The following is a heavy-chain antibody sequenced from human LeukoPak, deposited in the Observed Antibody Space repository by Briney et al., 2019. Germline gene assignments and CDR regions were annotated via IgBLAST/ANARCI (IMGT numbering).Heavy chain of an antibody. D-gene: IGHD1-1*01. V-gene: IGHV3-23*01. CDR2: ISGSGGST. Sequence: GGSLRLSCAASGFTFSSYAMGWVRQAPGKGLEWVSAISGSGGSTYYADSVKGRFTISRDNSKNTLYLQMNSLRAEDTAVYYCAKALLERRGDYYYGMDVWGQGTTVTASS. CDR3: AKALLERRGDYYYGMDV. CDR1: GFTFSSYA. J-gene: IGHJ6*02.